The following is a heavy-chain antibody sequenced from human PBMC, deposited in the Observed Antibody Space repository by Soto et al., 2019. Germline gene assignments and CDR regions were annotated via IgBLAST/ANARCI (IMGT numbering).Heavy chain of an antibody. CDR2: IHPSGGGT. CDR3: ARGGHIAVVTASFDN. CDR1: GYTFNTYY. D-gene: IGHD2-21*02. J-gene: IGHJ4*02. Sequence: QVQLVQSGAEVRKPGASVKVSCKPSGYTFNTYYLHWLRQAPGQALEWMGVIHPSGGGTTYAQKXLXXXTXXRDTSTTTVFMELSSLRSDDTAVYDCARGGHIAVVTASFDNWGQGTLVTVSS. V-gene: IGHV1-46*02.